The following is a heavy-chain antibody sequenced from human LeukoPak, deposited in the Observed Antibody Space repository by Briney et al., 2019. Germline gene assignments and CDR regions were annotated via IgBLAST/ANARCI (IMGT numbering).Heavy chain of an antibody. D-gene: IGHD5-12*01. Sequence: GGSLRLSCAASGFTFSSYWMSWVRQAPGKGLEWVANIKQDGSEKYYVDSVKGRFTISRDNAKNSLYLQMNSLRAEDTAVYYCARGGLVATISSWYYYYYYYMDVWGKGTTVTVSS. CDR2: IKQDGSEK. CDR3: ARGGLVATISSWYYYYYYYMDV. CDR1: GFTFSSYW. V-gene: IGHV3-7*01. J-gene: IGHJ6*03.